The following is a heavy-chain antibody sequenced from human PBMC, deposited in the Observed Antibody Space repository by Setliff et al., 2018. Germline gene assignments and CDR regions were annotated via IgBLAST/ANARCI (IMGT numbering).Heavy chain of an antibody. V-gene: IGHV3-53*01. Sequence: PGGSLRLSCVVSGFTVNDNFMTWVRQSPGRGLEWVSLIYTGGSTHYADSVKGRLTISRDSSKNTLYLQMNNLRAEDTATYYCVRTLFLQYYGGRSGGYFDYWGQGALVTVS. CDR1: GFTVNDNF. D-gene: IGHD2-15*01. J-gene: IGHJ4*02. CDR3: VRTLFLQYYGGRSGGYFDY. CDR2: IYTGGST.